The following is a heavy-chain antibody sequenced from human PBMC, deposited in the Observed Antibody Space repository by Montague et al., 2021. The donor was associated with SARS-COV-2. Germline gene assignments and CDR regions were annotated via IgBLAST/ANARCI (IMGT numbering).Heavy chain of an antibody. CDR1: GFTFDDYA. CDR2: ITWDAIST. CDR3: APHEPRSGEGY. J-gene: IGHJ4*02. D-gene: IGHD3-10*01. V-gene: IGHV3-43D*03. Sequence: SLRLSCAASGFTFDDYAMYWVRQAPGKGLEWVSLITWDAISTYYADSVKGRFTISRDNSKNSLYLQMNSLRPEDTALYYCAPHEPRSGEGYWGQGTLVTVSS.